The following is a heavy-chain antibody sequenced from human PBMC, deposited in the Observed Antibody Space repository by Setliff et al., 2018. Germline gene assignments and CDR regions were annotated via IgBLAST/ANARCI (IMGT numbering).Heavy chain of an antibody. CDR1: GGTFSSYA. CDR2: IIPMFGTT. Sequence: GASVKVSCKASGGTFSSYAIDWVRQAPGQGLEWMGGIIPMFGTTNYAQRFRGRVTITADESTTTAYLELSSLRSEDTAVYYCARAPSSIGVGGSLLHWGQGTLVTVSS. D-gene: IGHD6-19*01. J-gene: IGHJ4*02. CDR3: ARAPSSIGVGGSLLH. V-gene: IGHV1-69*13.